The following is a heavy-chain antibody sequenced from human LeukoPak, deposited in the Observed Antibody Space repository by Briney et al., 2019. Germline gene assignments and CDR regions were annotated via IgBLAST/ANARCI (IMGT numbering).Heavy chain of an antibody. CDR1: GFTFSSYA. CDR3: ARDRDYYYYMDV. Sequence: GGSLRLSCAASGFTFSSYAMHWVRQAPGKGLERVAVISYDGSNKYYADSVEGRFTISRDNSKNTLYLQMNSLRAEDTAVYYCARDRDYYYYMDVWGKGTTVTVSS. CDR2: ISYDGSNK. J-gene: IGHJ6*03. V-gene: IGHV3-30*04.